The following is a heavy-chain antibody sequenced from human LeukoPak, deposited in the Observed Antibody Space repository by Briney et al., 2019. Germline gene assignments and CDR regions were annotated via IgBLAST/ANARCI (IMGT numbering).Heavy chain of an antibody. D-gene: IGHD3-22*01. V-gene: IGHV5-51*01. Sequence: GESLKISCQGSGYSFTSYWIGWVRQMPGKGLEWMGIIYPGDSDTRYSPSFQGQVTISADKSISTAYLQWSSLKASDTAMYYCARSSGAVITDRSWFDPWGQGTLVTVPS. CDR1: GYSFTSYW. J-gene: IGHJ5*02. CDR3: ARSSGAVITDRSWFDP. CDR2: IYPGDSDT.